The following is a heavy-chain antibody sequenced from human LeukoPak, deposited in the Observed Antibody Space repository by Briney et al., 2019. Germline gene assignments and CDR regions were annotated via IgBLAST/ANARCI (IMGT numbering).Heavy chain of an antibody. CDR3: ARRDGDNDRGFDY. D-gene: IGHD4-23*01. Sequence: GGSLRLSCVASGFSFRNYGMHWVREATGKGLEWVAVIWYDGSKKYYADSVKGRFTISRDNPKNTLYLQMISLRADDTAVYYCARRDGDNDRGFDYWGQGTLVTVSS. J-gene: IGHJ4*02. CDR1: GFSFRNYG. V-gene: IGHV3-33*01. CDR2: IWYDGSKK.